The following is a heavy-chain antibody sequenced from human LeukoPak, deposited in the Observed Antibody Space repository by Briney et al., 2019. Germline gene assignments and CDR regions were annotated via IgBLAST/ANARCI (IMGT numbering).Heavy chain of an antibody. CDR1: GFTFSSYA. V-gene: IGHV3-23*01. D-gene: IGHD1-1*01. CDR2: ISGSGGST. J-gene: IGHJ6*02. CDR3: ARNWNDVKSLNYYYFGIDV. Sequence: GGSLRLSCAASGFTFSSYAMSWVRQGPGKGLEWVSGISGSGGSTYYADSVKGRFTISRDNSKDTLYLQMNSLRAEDTAVYYCARNWNDVKSLNYYYFGIDVWGQGTTVTVSS.